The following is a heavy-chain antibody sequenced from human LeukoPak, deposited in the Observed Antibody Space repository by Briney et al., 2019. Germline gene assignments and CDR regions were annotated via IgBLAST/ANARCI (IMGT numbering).Heavy chain of an antibody. CDR3: ARQQLVGATVDY. D-gene: IGHD1-26*01. CDR2: ISYSGST. Sequence: SETLSLTCTVSGGSTSSYHWNWIRQPPGKGLEWIGYISYSGSTSYNPSLKSRLTMSVDTSKNQFSLKLSSVTAAADTAVYYCARQQLVGATVDYWGQGTLVTVSS. CDR1: GGSTSSYH. V-gene: IGHV4-59*08. J-gene: IGHJ4*02.